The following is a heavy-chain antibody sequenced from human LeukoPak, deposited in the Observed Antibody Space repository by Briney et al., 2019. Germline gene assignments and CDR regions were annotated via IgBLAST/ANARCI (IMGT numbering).Heavy chain of an antibody. CDR2: ISAYNGNT. Sequence: ASVKVSCKASGYTLTSYGISWVRQAAGQGLEWMGWISAYNGNTNYAQKLQGRVTMTTDTSTSTAYMELRSLRSDDTAVYYCARDYAPRYYDILTGYGMDVWGQGTTVTVSS. V-gene: IGHV1-18*01. J-gene: IGHJ6*02. D-gene: IGHD3-9*01. CDR3: ARDYAPRYYDILTGYGMDV. CDR1: GYTLTSYG.